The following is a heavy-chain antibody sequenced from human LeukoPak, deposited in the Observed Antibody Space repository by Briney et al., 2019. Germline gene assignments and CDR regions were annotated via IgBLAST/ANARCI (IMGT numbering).Heavy chain of an antibody. CDR1: GYTFTSYY. D-gene: IGHD6-19*01. V-gene: IGHV1-46*01. Sequence: ASVKVSCKASGYTFTSYYTHWVRQAPGQGLEWMGIINPSGGSTSYAQKFQGRVTMTRDTSTSTVYMELSSLKSEDTAVYYCAREAGSGWYVYWGQGTLVTVSS. CDR3: AREAGSGWYVY. CDR2: INPSGGST. J-gene: IGHJ4*02.